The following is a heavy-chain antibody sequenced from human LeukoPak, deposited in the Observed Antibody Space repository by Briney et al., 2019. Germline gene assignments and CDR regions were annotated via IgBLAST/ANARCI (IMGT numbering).Heavy chain of an antibody. CDR1: GGTFSSYA. Sequence: ASAKVSCKASGGTFSSYAISWVRQAPGQGLEWMGGIIPIFGTANYAQKFQGRVTITTDESPSTAYMELSSLRSEDTAVYYCASLLGYCSGGSCYSLGGDYYYYYMDVWGKGTTVTVSS. CDR3: ASLLGYCSGGSCYSLGGDYYYYYMDV. CDR2: IIPIFGTA. D-gene: IGHD2-15*01. V-gene: IGHV1-69*05. J-gene: IGHJ6*03.